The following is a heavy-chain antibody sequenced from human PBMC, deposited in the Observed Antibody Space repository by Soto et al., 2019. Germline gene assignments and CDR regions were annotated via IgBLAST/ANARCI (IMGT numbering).Heavy chain of an antibody. Sequence: GGSLRLSCAASGFTLSSYSMNWVRQSPRRGLEWIAYANTGSTAIYYAAPVKGRFTISRDDSKDTVYLQMNSLKTEDTAVYYCTADLPTPIPQVDHWGQGTLVTVSS. D-gene: IGHD2-21*01. V-gene: IGHV3-15*01. CDR1: GFTLSSYS. CDR3: TADLPTPIPQVDH. J-gene: IGHJ4*02. CDR2: ANTGSTAI.